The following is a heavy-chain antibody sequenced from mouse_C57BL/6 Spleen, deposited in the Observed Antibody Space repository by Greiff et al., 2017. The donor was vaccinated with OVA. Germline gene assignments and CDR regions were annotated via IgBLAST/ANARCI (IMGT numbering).Heavy chain of an antibody. CDR1: GFTFSSYA. CDR2: ISDGGSYT. Sequence: DVKLVESGGGLVKPGGSLKLSCAASGFTFSSYAMSWVRQTPEKRLEWVATISDGGSYTYYPDNVKGRFPIARDNAKNNLYLQMSHLKSEDTAMYYCAREKPHFDYWGQGTTLTVSS. V-gene: IGHV5-4*01. J-gene: IGHJ2*01. CDR3: AREKPHFDY.